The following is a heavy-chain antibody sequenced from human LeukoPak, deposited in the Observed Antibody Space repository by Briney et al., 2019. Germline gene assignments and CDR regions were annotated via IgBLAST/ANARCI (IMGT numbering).Heavy chain of an antibody. J-gene: IGHJ5*02. D-gene: IGHD6-13*01. CDR1: GGSVSSYY. Sequence: PSETLSLTCTVSGGSVSSYYWSWIRQTPEKGLEWIGYMSYSGRTDYGPSLKSRVTMSVDTSKNQFSLKMSYVTAADTGVYYCARGLACNKSGGSSSCTFDPWGQGTLVTVSS. V-gene: IGHV4-59*02. CDR3: ARGLACNKSGGSSSCTFDP. CDR2: MSYSGRT.